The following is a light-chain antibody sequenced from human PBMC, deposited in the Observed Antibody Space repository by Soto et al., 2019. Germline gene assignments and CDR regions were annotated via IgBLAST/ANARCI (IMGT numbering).Light chain of an antibody. CDR1: QSVGTN. V-gene: IGKV3-15*01. Sequence: EIVMTQSPGTLSALPGQSATLPCRASQSVGTNLAWYQQKPGQAPRLLIYGASTRATGIPVRFSGSGSGTEFPLTISSLQSDDFAVYYCQQYKQWSPITFGQGTRLE. CDR2: GAS. CDR3: QQYKQWSPIT. J-gene: IGKJ5*01.